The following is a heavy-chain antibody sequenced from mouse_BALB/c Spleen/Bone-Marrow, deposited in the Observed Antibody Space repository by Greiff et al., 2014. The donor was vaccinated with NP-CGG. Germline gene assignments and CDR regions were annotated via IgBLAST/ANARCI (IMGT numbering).Heavy chain of an antibody. D-gene: IGHD1-1*01. V-gene: IGHV1S22*01. CDR3: TRDYYPYYYAMDY. CDR2: IYPGSGST. CDR1: GYTFTSYW. Sequence: LQQPGSELVRPGASVKLSCKASGYTFTSYWMHWVKQRHGQGLEWIGNIYPGSGSTNYDEKFKSKGTLTVDTSSSTAYMHLSGLTSEDSAVYYCTRDYYPYYYAMDYWGQGTSVTVSS. J-gene: IGHJ4*01.